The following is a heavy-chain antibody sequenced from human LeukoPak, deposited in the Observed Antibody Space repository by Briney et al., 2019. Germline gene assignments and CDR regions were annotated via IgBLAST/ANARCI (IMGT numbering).Heavy chain of an antibody. CDR3: AKDQYSYAHSSMDV. CDR1: GFTFSSYG. CDR2: IRYDGSHK. V-gene: IGHV3-30*02. J-gene: IGHJ6*04. D-gene: IGHD5-18*01. Sequence: GGSLRLSCAASGFTFSSYGIHWVRQAPGKGLEWVAFIRYDGSHKNYADSVKGRFTIPRDSSKNTLFLQMNSLRVEDTAVYYCAKDQYSYAHSSMDVWGKGTTVTVSS.